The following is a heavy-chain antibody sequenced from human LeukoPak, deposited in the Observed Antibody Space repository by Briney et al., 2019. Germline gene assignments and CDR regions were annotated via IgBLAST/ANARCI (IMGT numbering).Heavy chain of an antibody. V-gene: IGHV1-8*01. Sequence: ATVKVSCKASGYTFTSYDINWVRQATGQGLEWMGWMNPNSGDTVYALNFHGRVAMTRDASISTAYMELSSLRFDDTAVYYCATNNYERAFDIWGQGTMVTVSS. CDR3: ATNNYERAFDI. CDR1: GYTFTSYD. CDR2: MNPNSGDT. D-gene: IGHD3-16*01. J-gene: IGHJ3*02.